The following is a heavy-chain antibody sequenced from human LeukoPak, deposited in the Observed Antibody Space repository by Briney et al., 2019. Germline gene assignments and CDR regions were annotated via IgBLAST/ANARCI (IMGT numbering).Heavy chain of an antibody. D-gene: IGHD5-18*01. CDR2: INHSGST. Sequence: PSETLSLTCAVYGGSFSSYYWSWLRQPPGKGLEWIGEINHSGSTNYNPSLKSRVTISVGTSKNQFSLKLSSVTAADTAVYYCATLGYSYGYDDYWGQGTLVTVSS. CDR3: ATLGYSYGYDDY. CDR1: GGSFSSYY. J-gene: IGHJ4*02. V-gene: IGHV4-34*01.